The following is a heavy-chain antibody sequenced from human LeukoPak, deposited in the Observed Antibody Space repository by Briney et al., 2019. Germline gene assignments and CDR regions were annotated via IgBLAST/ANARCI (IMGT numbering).Heavy chain of an antibody. Sequence: ASVKVSCKASGYTFTGYYMHWVRQAPGQGLEWMGWINPNSGGTNYAQKFQGRVTMTRDTSISTAYMELRSLRSDDTAVYYCARVGYYDSSGRFDYWGQGTLVTVSS. V-gene: IGHV1-2*02. CDR2: INPNSGGT. D-gene: IGHD3-22*01. CDR1: GYTFTGYY. CDR3: ARVGYYDSSGRFDY. J-gene: IGHJ4*02.